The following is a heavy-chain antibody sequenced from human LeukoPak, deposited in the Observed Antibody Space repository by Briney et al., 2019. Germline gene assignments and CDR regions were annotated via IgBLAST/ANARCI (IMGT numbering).Heavy chain of an antibody. V-gene: IGHV1-8*01. Sequence: ASVKVSCKVSGYTLTELSMHWVRQATGQGLEWMGWMNPNSGNTGYAQKFQGRVTMTRNTSISTAYMELSSLRSEDTAVYFCARVSRNPNWFDPWGQGTLVTVSS. CDR2: MNPNSGNT. CDR1: GYTLTELS. J-gene: IGHJ5*02. CDR3: ARVSRNPNWFDP. D-gene: IGHD1-14*01.